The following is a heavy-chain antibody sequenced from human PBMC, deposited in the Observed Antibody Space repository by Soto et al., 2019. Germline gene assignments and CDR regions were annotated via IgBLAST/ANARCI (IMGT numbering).Heavy chain of an antibody. Sequence: GGSLRLSCAASGFTFSSYWMHWVRQAPGKGLVWVSRINSDGSSTSYADSVKGRFTISRDNAKNTLYLQMNSLRAEDTAVYYCATGVAVTHGLVRRDYWGQGTLVTVSS. D-gene: IGHD2-21*02. CDR1: GFTFSSYW. CDR2: INSDGSST. CDR3: ATGVAVTHGLVRRDY. J-gene: IGHJ4*02. V-gene: IGHV3-74*01.